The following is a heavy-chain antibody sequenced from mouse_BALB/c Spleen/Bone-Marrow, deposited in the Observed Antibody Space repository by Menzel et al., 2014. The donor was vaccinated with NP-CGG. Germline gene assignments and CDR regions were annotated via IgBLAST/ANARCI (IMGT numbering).Heavy chain of an antibody. CDR2: VSSGGSFT. CDR3: ARHGDNYVFDY. J-gene: IGHJ2*01. CDR1: GFIFSNYA. V-gene: IGHV5-9-3*01. D-gene: IGHD1-3*01. Sequence: EVKVEESGGGLVSPGGSLKLSCAASGFIFSNYAMSWVRQTPEKRLEWVATVSSGGSFTYYPDSVKGRFTISRDSAKNTLYLQMSSLRSEDTAMYYCARHGDNYVFDYWGQGTTLTVSS.